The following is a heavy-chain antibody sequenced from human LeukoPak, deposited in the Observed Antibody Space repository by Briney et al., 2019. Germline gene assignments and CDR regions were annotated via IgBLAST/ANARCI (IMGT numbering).Heavy chain of an antibody. D-gene: IGHD3-10*01. J-gene: IGHJ6*04. V-gene: IGHV3-30*04. Sequence: PGGSLRLSCAASGFTFSSYAMHWVRQAPGKGLEWVAVISYDASNKYYADSVKGRFTISRDNSKNTLYLQMNSLRAEDTAVYYCARGSEWFGSSMDVWGKGTTVTVSS. CDR1: GFTFSSYA. CDR2: ISYDASNK. CDR3: ARGSEWFGSSMDV.